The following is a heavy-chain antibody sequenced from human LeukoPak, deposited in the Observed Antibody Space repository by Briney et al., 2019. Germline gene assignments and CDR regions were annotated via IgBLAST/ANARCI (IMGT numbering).Heavy chain of an antibody. D-gene: IGHD5-18*01. Sequence: PSETLSLTCTVSGGSISSYYWSWIRQPPGKGLEWIGYINYSGSTNYSPSLKSRVTISVDTSKNQFSLKLSSVSAADTAVYYCARQTAPRSWFGPWGQGTLVTVSS. CDR2: INYSGST. CDR1: GGSISSYY. CDR3: ARQTAPRSWFGP. J-gene: IGHJ5*02. V-gene: IGHV4-59*08.